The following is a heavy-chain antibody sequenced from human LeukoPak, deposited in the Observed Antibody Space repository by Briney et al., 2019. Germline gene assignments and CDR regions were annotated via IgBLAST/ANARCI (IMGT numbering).Heavy chain of an antibody. J-gene: IGHJ6*03. CDR2: IYHSGST. V-gene: IGHV4-39*07. D-gene: IGHD1-26*01. CDR3: ARDNSGSYYVGYYYYYMDV. CDR1: GGSISSSSYY. Sequence: SETLSLTCTVSGGSISSSSYYWGWIRQPPGKGLEWIGEIYHSGSTNYNPSLKSRVTISVDKSKNQFSLKLSSVTAADTAVYYCARDNSGSYYVGYYYYYMDVWGKGTTVTISS.